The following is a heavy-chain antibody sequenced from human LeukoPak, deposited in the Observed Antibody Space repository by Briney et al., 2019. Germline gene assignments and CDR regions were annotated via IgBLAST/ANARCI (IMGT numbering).Heavy chain of an antibody. V-gene: IGHV3-53*01. J-gene: IGHJ4*02. CDR2: IYSGGST. CDR3: ARRHGLIEGALGDY. D-gene: IGHD1-26*01. Sequence: GGSLRLSCAASGFTVSNNYMSWVRQAPGKGLEWVSLIYSGGSTHYADSVKGRFTISRDNSKNTVYLQMNSLRDEDTAVYYCARRHGLIEGALGDYWGQGTLVTVSS. CDR1: GFTVSNNY.